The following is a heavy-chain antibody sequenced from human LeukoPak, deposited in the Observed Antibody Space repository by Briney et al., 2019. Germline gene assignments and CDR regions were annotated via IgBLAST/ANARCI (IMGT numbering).Heavy chain of an antibody. CDR2: INPNSGGT. CDR3: ASEITGSYYGFDY. D-gene: IGHD1-26*01. CDR1: GYSFTGYY. Sequence: ASVKVSCNASGYSFTGYYMHWVRQAPGQGLEWMGWINPNSGGTNYAQKFQGRVTMSRDTSISTAFMELSRLKSDDTAVYYCASEITGSYYGFDYWGQGTLVTVSS. J-gene: IGHJ4*02. V-gene: IGHV1-2*02.